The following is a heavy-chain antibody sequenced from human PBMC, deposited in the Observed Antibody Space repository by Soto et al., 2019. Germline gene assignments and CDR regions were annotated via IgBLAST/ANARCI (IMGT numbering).Heavy chain of an antibody. D-gene: IGHD3-9*01. CDR1: GFTFSSYW. CDR2: IKQDGSEK. J-gene: IGHJ6*02. V-gene: IGHV3-7*01. Sequence: LRLSCAASGFTFSSYWMSWVRQAPGKGLEWVANIKQDGSEKYYVDSVKGRFTISRDNAKNSLYLQMNSLRAEDTAVYYCARDHGILTGYYSHYYYYGMDVWGQGTTVTVSS. CDR3: ARDHGILTGYYSHYYYYGMDV.